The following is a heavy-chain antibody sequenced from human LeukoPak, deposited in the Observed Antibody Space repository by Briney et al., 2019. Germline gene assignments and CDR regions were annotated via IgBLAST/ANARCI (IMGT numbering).Heavy chain of an antibody. Sequence: ASVKVSCKAAGCTFTGYYMHWVRQAPGQGLEWMGWINPNSGGTNYAQKFQGRVTMTRDTSISTAYMELSRLRSDDTAVYYCARFSVVTPLDYWGQGTLVTVSS. CDR3: ARFSVVTPLDY. CDR1: GCTFTGYY. V-gene: IGHV1-2*02. CDR2: INPNSGGT. D-gene: IGHD4-23*01. J-gene: IGHJ4*02.